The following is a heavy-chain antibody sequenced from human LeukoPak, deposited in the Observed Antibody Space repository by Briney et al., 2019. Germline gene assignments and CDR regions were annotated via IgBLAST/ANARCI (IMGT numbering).Heavy chain of an antibody. D-gene: IGHD5-12*01. Sequence: PAQTLSLTCPVSGLSISSSSYYWGWIREPPGKGLEWIGSIYYSGSTYYNPSLKSRVTISVDTSKSQFSLKLSSLTAADPAVYYCARQLGCSGYAIDYWGKGTLVTLSS. CDR1: GLSISSSSYY. J-gene: IGHJ4*02. V-gene: IGHV4-39*01. CDR2: IYYSGST. CDR3: ARQLGCSGYAIDY.